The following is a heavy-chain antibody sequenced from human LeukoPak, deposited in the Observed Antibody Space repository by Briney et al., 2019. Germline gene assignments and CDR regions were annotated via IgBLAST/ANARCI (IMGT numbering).Heavy chain of an antibody. V-gene: IGHV3-30-3*01. CDR1: GFTFSSYA. J-gene: IGHJ4*02. Sequence: GGSLRLSCAASGFTFSSYAMHWVRQAPGKGLEWVAVISYDGSNKYYADSVKGRFTISRDNSKNTLYLQMNSLRAEDTAVYYCARDVAARLPYYFDYWGQGTLVTVSS. CDR2: ISYDGSNK. CDR3: ARDVAARLPYYFDY. D-gene: IGHD6-6*01.